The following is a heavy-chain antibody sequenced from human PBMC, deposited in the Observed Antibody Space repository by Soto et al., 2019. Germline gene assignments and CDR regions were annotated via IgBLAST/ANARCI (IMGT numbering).Heavy chain of an antibody. CDR2: ISYDGSNK. CDR1: GFTFSSYG. Sequence: QVQLVESGGGVVQPGRSLRLSCAASGFTFSSYGIHWVRQAPGKGLEWVAVISYDGSNKYYADSVKGRFTISRDNSKNTLYLQMNSLRAEDTAVYYCAKEYGSSSLSPDFDYWGQGTLVTVSS. CDR3: AKEYGSSSLSPDFDY. D-gene: IGHD6-13*01. V-gene: IGHV3-30*18. J-gene: IGHJ4*02.